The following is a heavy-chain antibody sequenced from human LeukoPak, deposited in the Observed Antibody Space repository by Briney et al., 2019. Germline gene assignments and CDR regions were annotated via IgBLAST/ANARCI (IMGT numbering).Heavy chain of an antibody. D-gene: IGHD6-19*01. Sequence: SETLSLTCAVYGGSFSGYYWSWIRQPPGKGLEWIGEINHSGSTNYNPSLKSRVTISVDTSKNQFSLKLSSVTAADTAVYYCATEGTPYHPGYSSGWSPDYWGQGTLVTVSS. V-gene: IGHV4-34*01. CDR3: ATEGTPYHPGYSSGWSPDY. J-gene: IGHJ4*02. CDR2: INHSGST. CDR1: GGSFSGYY.